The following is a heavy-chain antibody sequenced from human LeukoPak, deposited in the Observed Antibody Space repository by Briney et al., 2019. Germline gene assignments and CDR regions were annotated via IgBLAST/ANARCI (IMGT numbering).Heavy chain of an antibody. CDR3: ARYVVPVSAKYYFDY. Sequence: SETLSLTCTVSGDSISSSGYYWSWIRQPPGKELEWIASINYGGTTYYNPSLRGRVTTSVDTSKNQCSLRLSSVTAADTAVYFCARYVVPVSAKYYFDYWGQGSLVTVSS. CDR2: INYGGTT. D-gene: IGHD3-16*01. V-gene: IGHV4-39*01. CDR1: GDSISSSGYY. J-gene: IGHJ4*02.